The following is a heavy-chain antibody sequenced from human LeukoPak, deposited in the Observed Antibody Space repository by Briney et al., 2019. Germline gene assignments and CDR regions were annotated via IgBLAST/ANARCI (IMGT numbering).Heavy chain of an antibody. CDR2: IAYEDGRNE. Sequence: PGGSLRLSCAASGFTFRSYVMHWVRQAPGEGLEWVAAIAYEDGRNEYYADSVKGRFTISRDNSKNTVYLQMSSLRAEDTAVYYCAKRASDWYYFDYWGQGNLVTVSS. V-gene: IGHV3-30*18. J-gene: IGHJ4*02. CDR1: GFTFRSYV. CDR3: AKRASDWYYFDY. D-gene: IGHD3-9*01.